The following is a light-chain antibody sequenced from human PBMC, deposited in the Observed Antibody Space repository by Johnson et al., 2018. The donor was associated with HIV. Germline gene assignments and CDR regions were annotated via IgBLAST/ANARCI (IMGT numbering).Light chain of an antibody. V-gene: IGLV1-51*01. Sequence: QSVLTQPPSVSAAPGQTVTISCSGSSSNVGSSFVSWYRQVPGTAPKLLIYDNNKRPSGIPGRFSGSKSGTSATLGNTGLQTGDEADYYCGTWDTSLSAGYVFGTGTKVTVL. CDR2: DNN. J-gene: IGLJ1*01. CDR1: SSNVGSSF. CDR3: GTWDTSLSAGYV.